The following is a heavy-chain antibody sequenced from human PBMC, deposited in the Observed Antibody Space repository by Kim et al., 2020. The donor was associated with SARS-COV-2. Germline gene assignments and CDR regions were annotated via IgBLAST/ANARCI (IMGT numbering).Heavy chain of an antibody. CDR1: GFTFSSYG. CDR2: ISYDGSNK. Sequence: GGSLRLSCAASGFTFSSYGMHWVRQAPGKGLEWVAVISYDGSNKYYADSVKGRFTISRDNFKNTLYLQMNSLRAEDTAVYYCVRSVGCTSCAIFDYWGQGTLVTVSS. J-gene: IGHJ4*02. CDR3: VRSVGCTSCAIFDY. D-gene: IGHD2-2*01. V-gene: IGHV3-30*03.